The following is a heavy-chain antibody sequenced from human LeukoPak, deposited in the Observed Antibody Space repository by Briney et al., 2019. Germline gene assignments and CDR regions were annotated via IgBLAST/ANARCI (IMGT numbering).Heavy chain of an antibody. D-gene: IGHD7-27*01. J-gene: IGHJ6*03. Sequence: SGPTLVNPTQTLTLTCTFSGFSLSTSGVGVGWIRQPPGKALEWLALIYWNDDKRYSPSLKSRLTITKDTAKNQVVLTMTNMDPVDTATYYCAHLGNWDYYYYMDVWGKGTTVTVSS. CDR2: IYWNDDK. CDR1: GFSLSTSGVG. CDR3: AHLGNWDYYYYMDV. V-gene: IGHV2-5*01.